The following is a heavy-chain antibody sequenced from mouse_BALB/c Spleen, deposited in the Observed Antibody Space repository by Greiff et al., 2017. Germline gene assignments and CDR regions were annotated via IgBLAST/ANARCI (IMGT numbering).Heavy chain of an antibody. D-gene: IGHD2-1*01. V-gene: IGHV5-4*02. CDR3: ARDQEVTPYYYAMDY. J-gene: IGHJ4*01. CDR2: ISDGGSYT. CDR1: GFTFSDYY. Sequence: EVQLVESGGGLVKPGGSLKLSCAASGFTFSDYYMYWVRQTPEKRLEWVATISDGGSYTYYPDSVKGRFTISRDNAKNNLYLQMSSLKSEDTAMYYCARDQEVTPYYYAMDYWGQGTSVTVSS.